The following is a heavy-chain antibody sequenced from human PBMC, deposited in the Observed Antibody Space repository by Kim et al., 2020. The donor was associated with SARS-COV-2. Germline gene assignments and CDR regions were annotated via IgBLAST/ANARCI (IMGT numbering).Heavy chain of an antibody. CDR1: GVTLSRYG. Sequence: GGSLRLSCTASGVTLSRYGMSWVRQAPGKGLEWVSAISGIGHTTHYADSVKGRFTISRDNSKKTLFHQMNSLRAEDTAIYFCAKDQSGSGTDLRYFSSYGWAAWGQGTTFPVSS. D-gene: IGHD3-10*01. CDR3: AKDQSGSGTDLRYFSSYGWAA. CDR2: ISGIGHTT. V-gene: IGHV3-23*01. J-gene: IGHJ6*02.